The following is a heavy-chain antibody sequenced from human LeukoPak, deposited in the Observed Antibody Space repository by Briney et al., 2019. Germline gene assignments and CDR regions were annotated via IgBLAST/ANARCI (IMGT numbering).Heavy chain of an antibody. CDR2: ISYDGSNK. V-gene: IGHV3-30*04. CDR1: GFTFSSYA. Sequence: GRPLRLSCAASGFTFSSYAMLWVRQAPGKGLEWVAVISYDGSNKYYADSVKGRFTISRDNSKNTLYLQMNSLRAEDTAVYYCARGGYDSSGYYYGVDYWGQGTLVTVSS. CDR3: ARGGYDSSGYYYGVDY. J-gene: IGHJ4*02. D-gene: IGHD3-22*01.